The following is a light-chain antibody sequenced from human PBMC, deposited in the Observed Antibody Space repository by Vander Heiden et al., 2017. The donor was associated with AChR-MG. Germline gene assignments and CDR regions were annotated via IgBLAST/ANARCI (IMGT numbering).Light chain of an antibody. CDR3: QQSYSTPQT. V-gene: IGKV1-39*01. Sequence: DIQMTQSPSSLSASVGDRVTITCRASQSISSYLNWYQQKPGKAPKLLIYAASSLQSGVPSRFSGSGSGTDFTLTIISLQPEDFATYYCQQSYSTPQTFGQGTKLELK. J-gene: IGKJ2*01. CDR1: QSISSY. CDR2: AAS.